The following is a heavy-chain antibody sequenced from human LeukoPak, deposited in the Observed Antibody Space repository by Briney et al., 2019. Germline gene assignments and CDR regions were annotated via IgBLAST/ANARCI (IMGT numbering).Heavy chain of an antibody. Sequence: ASVKVSCKASGYTFTNYGISWLRQAPGQGLEWMGWISAYNGKTDYAQNLQGRVTMTTDTSTSTAYMELRSLRSDDTAMYFCARMYFASGSDFDYWGQATLVTVSS. CDR1: GYTFTNYG. CDR3: ARMYFASGSDFDY. J-gene: IGHJ4*02. D-gene: IGHD3-10*01. CDR2: ISAYNGKT. V-gene: IGHV1-18*01.